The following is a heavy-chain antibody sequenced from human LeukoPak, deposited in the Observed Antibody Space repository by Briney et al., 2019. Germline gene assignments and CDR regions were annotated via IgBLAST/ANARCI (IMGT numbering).Heavy chain of an antibody. V-gene: IGHV4-4*02. CDR2: INHSGST. Sequence: SETLSLTCAVSGGSISSSNWWSWVRQPPGKGLEWIGEINHSGSTNYNPSLKSRVTKSVDTSKNQFSLKLSSVTAADTAVYYCARADGSGSYGDWFDPWGQGTLVTVSS. CDR1: GGSISSSNW. D-gene: IGHD3-10*01. CDR3: ARADGSGSYGDWFDP. J-gene: IGHJ5*02.